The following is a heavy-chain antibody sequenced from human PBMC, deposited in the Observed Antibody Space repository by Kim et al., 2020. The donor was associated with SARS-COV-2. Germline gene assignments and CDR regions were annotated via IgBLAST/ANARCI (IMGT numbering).Heavy chain of an antibody. CDR1: GYSFTSYW. V-gene: IGHV5-51*01. CDR3: ALYAGPYSSGWTYYFDY. J-gene: IGHJ4*02. D-gene: IGHD6-19*01. CDR2: IYPGDSDT. Sequence: GESLKISCKGSGYSFTSYWIGWVRQMPGKGLEWMGIIYPGDSDTRYSPSFQGQVTISADKSISTAYLQWSSLKASDTAMYYCALYAGPYSSGWTYYFDYWGQGTLVTVSS.